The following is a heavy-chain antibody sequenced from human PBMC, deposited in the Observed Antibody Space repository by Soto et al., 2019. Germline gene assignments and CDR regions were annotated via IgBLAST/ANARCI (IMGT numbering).Heavy chain of an antibody. Sequence: GGSLRLSCAASGFTFSSYAMSWVRQAPGKGLEWVSAISGSGGSTYYADSVKGRFTISRDNSKNTLYLQMNSLRAEDTAVYYCAKDLEPGSGSYYKNSFDYWGQGTLVTVSS. V-gene: IGHV3-23*01. CDR2: ISGSGGST. CDR1: GFTFSSYA. CDR3: AKDLEPGSGSYYKNSFDY. D-gene: IGHD3-10*01. J-gene: IGHJ4*02.